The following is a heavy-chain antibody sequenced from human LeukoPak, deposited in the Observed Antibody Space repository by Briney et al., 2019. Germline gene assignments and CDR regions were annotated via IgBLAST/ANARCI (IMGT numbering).Heavy chain of an antibody. CDR1: GFTFSSYS. CDR2: ISSSSSTI. D-gene: IGHD6-19*01. Sequence: QPGGSLRLSCAASGFTFSSYSMNWVRQAPGKGLEWVSYISSSSSTIYYADSVKGRFTISRDNAKNSLYLQMNGLRDEDTAVYYCARTYSSGWYSYYFDYWGQGTLVTVSS. V-gene: IGHV3-48*02. CDR3: ARTYSSGWYSYYFDY. J-gene: IGHJ4*02.